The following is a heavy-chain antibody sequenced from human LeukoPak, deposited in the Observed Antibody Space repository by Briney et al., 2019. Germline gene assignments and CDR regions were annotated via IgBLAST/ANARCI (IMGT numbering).Heavy chain of an antibody. CDR3: ARHPDSRSSGFIDY. CDR2: IYYSGST. Sequence: SETLSLTCTVSGGSISSSSYYWGWIRQPPGKGLEWIGSIYYSGSTYYNPSLKSRVTISVDTSKNQFSLRLTSVTAADTAVYYCARHPDSRSSGFIDYWGQGTLVTVSS. CDR1: GGSISSSSYY. D-gene: IGHD3-22*01. J-gene: IGHJ4*02. V-gene: IGHV4-39*01.